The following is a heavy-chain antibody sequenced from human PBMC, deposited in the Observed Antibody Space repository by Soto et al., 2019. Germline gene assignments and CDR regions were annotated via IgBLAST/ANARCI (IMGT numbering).Heavy chain of an antibody. CDR2: IYYSGST. V-gene: IGHV4-30-4*01. Sequence: SETLSLTCTVSGGSISSGDYYWSWIRQPPGKGLEWIGYIYYSGSTYYNPSLKSRVTISVDTSKNQFSLKLSSVTAADTAVYYCATGPYSVRGVIPNGFDPWGEGTLVTAPQ. J-gene: IGHJ5*02. CDR1: GGSISSGDYY. D-gene: IGHD3-10*01. CDR3: ATGPYSVRGVIPNGFDP.